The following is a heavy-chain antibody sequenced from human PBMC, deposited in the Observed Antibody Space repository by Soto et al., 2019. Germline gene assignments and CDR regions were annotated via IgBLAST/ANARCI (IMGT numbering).Heavy chain of an antibody. Sequence: ASVKVSCKASGYTFTSYYMHWVRQAPGQGLEWMGIINPSGGSTSYAQKFQGWVTMTRDTSISTAYMELSRLRSDDTAVYYCARGMPTITGTISNWFDPWGQGTLVTVSS. J-gene: IGHJ5*02. V-gene: IGHV1-46*01. D-gene: IGHD1-7*01. CDR2: INPSGGST. CDR3: ARGMPTITGTISNWFDP. CDR1: GYTFTSYY.